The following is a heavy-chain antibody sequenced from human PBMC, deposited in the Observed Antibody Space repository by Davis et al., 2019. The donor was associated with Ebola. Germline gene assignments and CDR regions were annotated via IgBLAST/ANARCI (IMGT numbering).Heavy chain of an antibody. J-gene: IGHJ6*04. CDR2: IVPMFGTP. Sequence: SVKVSCKVSAGTFSSYALSWVRQAPGQGLEWMGGIVPMFGTPNYARKFQGRVTITADESTRTTYMQLSSLRSEDTAIYYCARTRIEAAIVYIYYGMDAWGEGTTVTVSS. D-gene: IGHD5-12*01. CDR3: ARTRIEAAIVYIYYGMDA. CDR1: AGTFSSYA. V-gene: IGHV1-69*13.